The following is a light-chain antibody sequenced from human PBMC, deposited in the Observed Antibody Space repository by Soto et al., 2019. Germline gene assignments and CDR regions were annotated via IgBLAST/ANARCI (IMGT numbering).Light chain of an antibody. Sequence: EIVLTQSPGTLSLSPGERATLSCRASQSVSNVYLAWYQQKPGQAPRLLIYDTSNRATGIPDRFSGSGSGTDFTLTISSLVPEDFAVYYCQQSGSSPRTFGQGTKLEIK. V-gene: IGKV3-20*01. CDR1: QSVSNVY. J-gene: IGKJ2*01. CDR2: DTS. CDR3: QQSGSSPRT.